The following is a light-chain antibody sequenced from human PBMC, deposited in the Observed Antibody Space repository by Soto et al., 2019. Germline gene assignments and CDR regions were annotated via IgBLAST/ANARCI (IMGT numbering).Light chain of an antibody. CDR3: QQNYNTPIT. V-gene: IGKV1-39*01. J-gene: IGKJ5*01. CDR1: QIISTS. CDR2: AAS. Sequence: IQMTQSPSSLSASVGDRVTITCLASQIISTSLAWYQQQPGKAPKLLIFAASSLQSGVPSRFSGSGSGTHFTLTITRLQPEDSATYYCQQNYNTPITFGQGTRLEIK.